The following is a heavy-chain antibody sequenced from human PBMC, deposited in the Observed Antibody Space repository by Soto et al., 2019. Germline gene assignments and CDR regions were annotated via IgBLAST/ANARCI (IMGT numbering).Heavy chain of an antibody. Sequence: QVQLVQSGAEVKKPGSSVKVSCKASGGTFSSYAISWVRQAPGQGLEWMGGIIPIFGTANYAQKFQGRVTITADESTSTAYMGLSSLRSEDTAVYYCARVLRGSGSYSAHFDYWGQGTLVTVSS. J-gene: IGHJ4*02. CDR2: IIPIFGTA. V-gene: IGHV1-69*01. CDR3: ARVLRGSGSYSAHFDY. CDR1: GGTFSSYA. D-gene: IGHD1-26*01.